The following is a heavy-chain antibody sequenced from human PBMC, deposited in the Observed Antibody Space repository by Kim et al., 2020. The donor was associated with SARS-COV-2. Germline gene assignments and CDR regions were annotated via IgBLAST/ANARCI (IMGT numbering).Heavy chain of an antibody. J-gene: IGHJ4*02. D-gene: IGHD4-17*01. CDR2: IGGSGGST. CDR1: GFTFSSYA. CDR3: AKRGASGDYTPYFDS. Sequence: GGSLRLSCAASGFTFSSYAMSWVRQAPGKGLEWVSSIGGSGGSTYYADSVKGRFTISRDSSKNTLYLQMNSLRAEDTAVYFCAKRGASGDYTPYFDSWGQGTLVTVSS. V-gene: IGHV3-23*01.